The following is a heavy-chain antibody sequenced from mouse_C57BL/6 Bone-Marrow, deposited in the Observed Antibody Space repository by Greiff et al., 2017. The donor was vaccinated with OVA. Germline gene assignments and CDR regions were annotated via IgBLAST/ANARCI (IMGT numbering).Heavy chain of an antibody. CDR1: GFTFSSYT. Sequence: EVKLVESGGGLVKPGGSLKLSCAASGFTFSSYTMSWVRQTPEKRLEWVATISGGGGNTYYPDSVKGRFTISRDNAKNTLYLQMSSLRSEDTALYYCARHLVYYGSPWFAYWGQGTLVTVSA. V-gene: IGHV5-9*01. J-gene: IGHJ3*01. CDR3: ARHLVYYGSPWFAY. D-gene: IGHD1-1*01. CDR2: ISGGGGNT.